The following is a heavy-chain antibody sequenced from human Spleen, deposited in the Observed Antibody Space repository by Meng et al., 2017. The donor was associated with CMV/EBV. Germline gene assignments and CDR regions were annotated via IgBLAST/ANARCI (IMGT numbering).Heavy chain of an antibody. J-gene: IGHJ4*02. CDR3: AKGVVGALEGY. V-gene: IGHV3-23*01. D-gene: IGHD1-26*01. CDR2: ISGSGGAT. Sequence: GESLKISCAASGFTFGDYAMHWVRQFPGEGLEWVSTISGSGGATYYADSVKGRFTISRDNSKNTLYLQMNSLRAEDTAVYYCAKGVVGALEGYWGQGTLVTVSS. CDR1: GFTFGDYA.